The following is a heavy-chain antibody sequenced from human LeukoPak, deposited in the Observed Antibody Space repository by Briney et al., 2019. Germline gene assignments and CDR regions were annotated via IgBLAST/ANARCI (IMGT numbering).Heavy chain of an antibody. V-gene: IGHV3-7*01. CDR2: INQDGSEK. J-gene: IGHJ6*02. Sequence: GGSLRLSCAASGFSISAYWMTWVRQAPGKGLEWVANINQDGSEKYSVDSVKGRFTISRDNAKNSLYLQMDSLRAEDTAVYYCARDLVVVGSYFYYGTDVWGQGTTVTVSS. D-gene: IGHD2-21*01. CDR1: GFSISAYW. CDR3: ARDLVVVGSYFYYGTDV.